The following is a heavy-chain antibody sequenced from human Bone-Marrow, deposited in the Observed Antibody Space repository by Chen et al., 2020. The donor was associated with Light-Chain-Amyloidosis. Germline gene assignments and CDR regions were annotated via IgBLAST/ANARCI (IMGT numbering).Heavy chain of an antibody. Sequence: EVQLVESGGGLVQPGRSLRLSCAASGFTFHDYAMHWVRQAPGKGLEWVSGISWNSGNIVYADSVKGRFTISRDNAKNSLYLQMNSLRAEDTAFYYCAKDKGVDHFDYCGQGTLVTVSS. D-gene: IGHD2-15*01. V-gene: IGHV3-9*01. CDR1: GFTFHDYA. CDR3: AKDKGVDHFDY. CDR2: ISWNSGNI. J-gene: IGHJ4*02.